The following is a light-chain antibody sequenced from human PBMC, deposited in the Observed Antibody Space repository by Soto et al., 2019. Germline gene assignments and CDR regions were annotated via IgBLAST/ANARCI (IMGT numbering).Light chain of an antibody. J-gene: IGLJ3*02. Sequence: QSALTQPRSVSGSPGQSVTISCAGTSSDVAIYKYVSWYQQYPGKAPRLIIYDVTERPSGVPDRFSGSKSGDTASLNISGLQAEDEADYYCCSSAGSFTVVFGGGTKVTVL. CDR3: CSSAGSFTVV. CDR1: SSDVAIYKY. V-gene: IGLV2-11*01. CDR2: DVT.